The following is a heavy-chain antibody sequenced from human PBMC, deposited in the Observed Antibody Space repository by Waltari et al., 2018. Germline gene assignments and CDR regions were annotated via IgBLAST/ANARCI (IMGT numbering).Heavy chain of an antibody. J-gene: IGHJ4*02. D-gene: IGHD3-9*01. Sequence: EVQLVESGGGLVQPGGSLRHSCAPPGFTFRNYWMHWVRQAPGKGLLCVSRINPDGRETNYADSVKGRFTISRDNAKNTLYLQMNSLRGEDTAVYYCVRGSNDWIGLDYWGQGALVTVSS. CDR1: GFTFRNYW. V-gene: IGHV3-74*01. CDR3: VRGSNDWIGLDY. CDR2: INPDGRET.